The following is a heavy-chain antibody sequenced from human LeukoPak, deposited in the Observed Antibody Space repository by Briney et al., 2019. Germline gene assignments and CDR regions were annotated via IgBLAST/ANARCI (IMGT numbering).Heavy chain of an antibody. CDR3: ARLRRHGNDWYADDF. Sequence: SETPSLTCTVSGGSVSTYYWSWIRQPAGKGLEWIGRISSSDGTNYNPSLKSRVSMSTDASKNQFSLKLSSVPAADTAVYYCARLRRHGNDWYADDFWGQGILVTVSS. CDR2: ISSSDGT. D-gene: IGHD6-19*01. CDR1: GGSVSTYY. J-gene: IGHJ4*02. V-gene: IGHV4-4*07.